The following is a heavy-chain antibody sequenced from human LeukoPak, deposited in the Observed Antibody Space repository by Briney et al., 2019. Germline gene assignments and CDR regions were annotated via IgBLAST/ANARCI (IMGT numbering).Heavy chain of an antibody. D-gene: IGHD5-18*01. J-gene: IGHJ6*02. CDR1: GFTFSSYS. CDR3: ARDRVMGEDTAMLYYYYGMDV. V-gene: IGHV3-48*04. CDR2: ISSSSSTI. Sequence: PGGSLRLSCAASGFTFSSYSMNWVRQAPGKGLEWVSYISSSSSTIYYADSVKGRFTISRDNAKNSLYLQMNSLRAEDTAVYYCARDRVMGEDTAMLYYYYGMDVWGQGTTVTVSS.